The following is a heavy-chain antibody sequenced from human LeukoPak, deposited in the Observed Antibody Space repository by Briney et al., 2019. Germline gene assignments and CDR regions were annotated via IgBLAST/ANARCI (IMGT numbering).Heavy chain of an antibody. CDR2: IYYSGNT. CDR3: ARHGAWSGFYFDY. Sequence: KPSETLSLTCTVSTDSISNTGYYWSWIRQPPGKGLEWIGSIYYSGNTFYNPSLKSRVTISVDTSKNQFSLKENSLTAADTAVYYCARHGAWSGFYFDYWGQGTLVTVSS. J-gene: IGHJ4*02. D-gene: IGHD3-3*01. V-gene: IGHV4-39*01. CDR1: TDSISNTGYY.